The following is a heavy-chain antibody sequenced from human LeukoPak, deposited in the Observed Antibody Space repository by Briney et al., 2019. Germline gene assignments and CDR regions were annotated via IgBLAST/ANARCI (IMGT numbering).Heavy chain of an antibody. CDR1: GITVSPYD. CDR3: AVTGY. CDR2: ISSSSSKT. Sequence: PGGSLRLSCAASGITVSPYDMNWIRQAPGKGLEWVSYISSSSSKTYYADSVRGRFTISRDNAKNALYLQMNSLRDKDTAVYYCAVTGYWGQGTLVIVSS. J-gene: IGHJ4*02. V-gene: IGHV3-48*02. D-gene: IGHD2-21*02.